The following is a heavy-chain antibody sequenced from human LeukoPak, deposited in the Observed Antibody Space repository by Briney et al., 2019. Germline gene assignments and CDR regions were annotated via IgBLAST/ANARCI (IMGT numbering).Heavy chain of an antibody. Sequence: PGGSLRLSCAASVFTFSSCVMLWVRQAPGMGLEYVSSIDPNGETSYYANSVKGRFTISRDNSNNMLYLQMGSLTSADMAVYYCAAQGGLTGVYVPSGQGTLVTVSS. J-gene: IGHJ5*02. CDR3: AAQGGLTGVYVP. V-gene: IGHV3-64*01. CDR1: VFTFSSCV. D-gene: IGHD3-9*01. CDR2: IDPNGETS.